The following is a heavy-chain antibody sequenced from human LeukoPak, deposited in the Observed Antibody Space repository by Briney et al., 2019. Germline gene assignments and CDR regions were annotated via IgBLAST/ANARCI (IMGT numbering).Heavy chain of an antibody. CDR3: ARAGPHCSSTSCYLLGSSRNYYYYGMDV. Sequence: PSGTLSLTCAVSGGSISSSQWWSWVRQPPGKGLEWIGEINHSGSTNYNPSLKSRVTISVDTSKNQFSLKLSSVTAADTAVYYCARAGPHCSSTSCYLLGSSRNYYYYGMDVWGQGTTVTVSS. J-gene: IGHJ6*02. D-gene: IGHD2-2*01. CDR1: GGSISSSQW. V-gene: IGHV4-4*02. CDR2: INHSGST.